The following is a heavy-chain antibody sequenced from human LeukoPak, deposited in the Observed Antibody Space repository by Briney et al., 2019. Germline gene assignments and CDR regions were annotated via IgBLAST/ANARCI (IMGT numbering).Heavy chain of an antibody. CDR3: ARIKSSNKDPISVSYFWY. CDR1: GYTFTGYY. D-gene: IGHD1-26*01. V-gene: IGHV1-2*02. Sequence: ASVKVSCKASGYTFTGYYMHWVRQAPGQGPEWMGWINPNSGGTNYGQKFQGRVTMTRDTSISTAYMELSRLRSDDTAVYYCARIKSSNKDPISVSYFWYWGQGTLVTVPS. J-gene: IGHJ4*02. CDR2: INPNSGGT.